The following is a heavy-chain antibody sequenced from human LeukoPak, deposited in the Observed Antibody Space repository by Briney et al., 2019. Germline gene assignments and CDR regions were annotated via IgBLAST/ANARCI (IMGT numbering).Heavy chain of an antibody. Sequence: GGSLRLSCAASGFTFSTYNMNWVRQAPGKGLEWVSAISGSGGSTYYADSVKGRFTISRDNSKNTLYLQMNSLRAEDTAVYYCAKDLIAYDSSGYYPIDYWGQGTLVTVSS. V-gene: IGHV3-23*01. D-gene: IGHD3-22*01. CDR1: GFTFSTYN. CDR3: AKDLIAYDSSGYYPIDY. CDR2: ISGSGGST. J-gene: IGHJ4*02.